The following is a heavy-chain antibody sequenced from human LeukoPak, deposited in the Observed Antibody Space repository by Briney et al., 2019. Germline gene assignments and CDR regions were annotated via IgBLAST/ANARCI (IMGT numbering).Heavy chain of an antibody. CDR3: ARETGRDDSGSYPVDI. D-gene: IGHD1-26*01. J-gene: IGHJ3*02. V-gene: IGHV3-48*03. Sequence: GGSLILSCAASGFTFSSYEMNWVRQAPGKGLEWVSYITNRGSGSTIYYAGSVKGRFTVSRDDAKNSLYLQMNSLRADDTAVYHCARETGRDDSGSYPVDIWGQGTMVTVSS. CDR1: GFTFSSYE. CDR2: ITNRGSGSTI.